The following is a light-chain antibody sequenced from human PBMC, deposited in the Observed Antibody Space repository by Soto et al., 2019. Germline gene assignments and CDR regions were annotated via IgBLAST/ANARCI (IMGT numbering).Light chain of an antibody. CDR1: QSFSSTY. Sequence: EIVLTQSPGTLSLSPGERATLSCRASQSFSSTYLAWYQQKPGQAPRLLIYGASSRATGIPARFSGSGSGTEFTLTIRSLKSEDFTVYSCLQYHNLWAFGQGTKLDIK. CDR2: GAS. J-gene: IGKJ1*01. CDR3: LQYHNLWA. V-gene: IGKV3-20*01.